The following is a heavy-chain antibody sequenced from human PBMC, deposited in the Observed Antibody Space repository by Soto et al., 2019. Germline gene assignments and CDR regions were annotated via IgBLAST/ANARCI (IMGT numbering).Heavy chain of an antibody. CDR3: ARVRESTAAFDY. V-gene: IGHV5-51*01. J-gene: IGHJ4*02. Sequence: PGESLKISFKGSGYSFTRYWIGWVRQMPGKGLEWMGIIYPRDSDTRYSPSFQGQVTISADKSISTAYLQWSSLKASDTAMYYCARVRESTAAFDYWGQGTLVTVSS. D-gene: IGHD2-8*02. CDR2: IYPRDSDT. CDR1: GYSFTRYW.